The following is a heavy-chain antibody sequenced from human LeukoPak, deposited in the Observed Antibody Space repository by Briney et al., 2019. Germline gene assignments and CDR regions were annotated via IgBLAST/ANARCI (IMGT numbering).Heavy chain of an antibody. CDR2: ISEDGGDT. J-gene: IGHJ4*02. D-gene: IGHD1-14*01. CDR3: AKDKTRGPGDY. CDR1: GFTFDDYA. V-gene: IGHV3-43*02. Sequence: PGGSLRLSXAASGFTFDDYAMHWVRQSPGKGLECLSLISEDGGDTWYADSVKGRFTISRDNSKNSLYLQMNSLRAEDTAFYYCAKDKTRGPGDYWGQGTLVTVSS.